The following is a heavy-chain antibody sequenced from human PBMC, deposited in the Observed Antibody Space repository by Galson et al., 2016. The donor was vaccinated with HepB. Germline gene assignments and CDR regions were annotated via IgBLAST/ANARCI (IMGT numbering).Heavy chain of an antibody. CDR1: GFNFSNYA. V-gene: IGHV3-33*01. D-gene: IGHD6-19*01. Sequence: SLRLSCAASGFNFSNYAMHWVRHAPGKGLEWVAVIWFEGSNKYYADSVKGRFTISRDNSKNTLYLQMNSLRVEDTAVYYCARIPWGSGWYYFDYWGQGSLVTVSS. CDR2: IWFEGSNK. CDR3: ARIPWGSGWYYFDY. J-gene: IGHJ4*02.